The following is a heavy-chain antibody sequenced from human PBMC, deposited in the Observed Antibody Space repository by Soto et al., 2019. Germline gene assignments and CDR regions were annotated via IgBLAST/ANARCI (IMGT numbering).Heavy chain of an antibody. D-gene: IGHD2-15*01. V-gene: IGHV4-31*03. CDR3: AREGGGYCSGGSCYGYYYYMDV. CDR2: IYYRGST. CDR1: GGSISSGGYY. Sequence: QVQLQESGPGLVKPSQTLSLTCTVSGGSISSGGYYWSWIRQHPGKGLEWIGYIYYRGSTYYNPSHRSRLTISVDTSKNQFSLKLSSVTAADTGVYYCAREGGGYCSGGSCYGYYYYMDVWGKGTTVTVSS. J-gene: IGHJ6*03.